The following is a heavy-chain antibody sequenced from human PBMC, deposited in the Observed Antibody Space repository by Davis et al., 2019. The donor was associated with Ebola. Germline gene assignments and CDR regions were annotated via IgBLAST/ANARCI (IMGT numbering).Heavy chain of an antibody. Sequence: GGSLRLSCAASGFTFSSYEMNWVRQAPGKGLEWVSSISSSSSYIYYADSVKGRFTISRDNAKNSLYLQMNSLRAEDMAVYYCARVGGWYGNIDYWGQGTLVTVSS. CDR3: ARVGGWYGNIDY. J-gene: IGHJ4*02. CDR2: ISSSSSYI. V-gene: IGHV3-21*01. D-gene: IGHD6-19*01. CDR1: GFTFSSYE.